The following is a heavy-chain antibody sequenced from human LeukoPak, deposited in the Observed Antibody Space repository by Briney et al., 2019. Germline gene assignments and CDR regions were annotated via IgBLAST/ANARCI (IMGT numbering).Heavy chain of an antibody. Sequence: GGSLRLSCVASRFTFSDYAMNWVRQAPGKGLEWVSTFKTKYNQVYYAESVRGRFTISTDNSKKTVYLQMNSLRAEDTALYYCARSVPDYTRFDYWGQGALVTVSS. D-gene: IGHD4-11*01. CDR2: FKTKYNQV. J-gene: IGHJ4*02. CDR3: ARSVPDYTRFDY. V-gene: IGHV3-23*05. CDR1: RFTFSDYA.